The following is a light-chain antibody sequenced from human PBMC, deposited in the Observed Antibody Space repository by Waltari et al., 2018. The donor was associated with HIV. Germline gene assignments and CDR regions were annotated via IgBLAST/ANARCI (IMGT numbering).Light chain of an antibody. Sequence: SVLTQPLSASGTPGPRVTIPRSARTSNIGSTYVFWYQHLPGTAPKLLIHRNNQRPSGVHDRFSGSTSGTSASLAISGLRSEDEADYYCVAWDDSLGGVVFGGGTKVAVL. CDR2: RNN. J-gene: IGLJ2*01. V-gene: IGLV1-47*01. CDR1: TSNIGSTY. CDR3: VAWDDSLGGVV.